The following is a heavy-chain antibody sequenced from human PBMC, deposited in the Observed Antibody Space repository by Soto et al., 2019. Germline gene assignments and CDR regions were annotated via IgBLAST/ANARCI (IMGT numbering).Heavy chain of an antibody. J-gene: IGHJ6*02. CDR1: GFTFSSYA. Sequence: GGSLRLSCAASGFTFSSYAMHWVRQAPGKGLEWVAVISYDGSNKYYADSVKGRFTISRDNSKNALYLQMNSLRAEDTAVYYCARDLSRSDYDFWSGVGYGMDVWGQGTTVTVSS. V-gene: IGHV3-30-3*01. CDR3: ARDLSRSDYDFWSGVGYGMDV. D-gene: IGHD3-3*01. CDR2: ISYDGSNK.